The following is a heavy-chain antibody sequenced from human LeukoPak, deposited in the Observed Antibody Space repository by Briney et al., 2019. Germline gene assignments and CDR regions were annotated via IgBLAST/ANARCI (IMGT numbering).Heavy chain of an antibody. J-gene: IGHJ5*02. D-gene: IGHD4-17*01. Sequence: GASVKVSCKASGYTFTSYAMHWVRQAPGQRLEWMGWINAGNGNTKYPQKFQGRVTITREPSASTAYMELSSLRSEDTAVYYCATGYGDYAWFDPWGQGTLVTVSS. V-gene: IGHV1-3*01. CDR3: ATGYGDYAWFDP. CDR2: INAGNGNT. CDR1: GYTFTSYA.